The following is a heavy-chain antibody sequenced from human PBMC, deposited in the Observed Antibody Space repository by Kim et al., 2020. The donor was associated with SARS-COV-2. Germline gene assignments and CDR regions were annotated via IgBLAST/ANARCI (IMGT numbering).Heavy chain of an antibody. V-gene: IGHV4-59*08. J-gene: IGHJ4*02. D-gene: IGHD3-22*01. CDR3: ARLGYDSSGYYFSY. Sequence: NPSLKSRVTISVDTSKSQFSLKLSSVTAADTAVYYCARLGYDSSGYYFSYWGQGTLVTVSS.